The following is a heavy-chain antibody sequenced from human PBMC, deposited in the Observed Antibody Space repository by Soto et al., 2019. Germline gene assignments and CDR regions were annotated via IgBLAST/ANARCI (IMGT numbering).Heavy chain of an antibody. CDR3: ARDQTYYDTLTGYYKISGFFDL. Sequence: XVCLRLSCKVCGASISNYEVTWVRQAPGKGLEWISYISSRVTSMYYADSVKGRFSISRDNAKNSLYLQMNSLRVEDTAVYYCARDQTYYDTLTGYYKISGFFDLWGRGALVTVSS. CDR2: ISSRVTSM. V-gene: IGHV3-48*03. D-gene: IGHD3-9*01. CDR1: GASISNYE. J-gene: IGHJ2*01.